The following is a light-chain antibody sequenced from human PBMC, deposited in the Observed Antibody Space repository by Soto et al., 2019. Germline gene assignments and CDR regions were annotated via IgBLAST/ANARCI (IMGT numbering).Light chain of an antibody. CDR1: QSVLYSSNNNNY. CDR2: WAS. Sequence: DIVMTQSPDSLAVSLGERATINCKSSQSVLYSSNNNNYLAWYQQKPGQPPKLLIYWASARESGVPDRFSGSGSGTDFTLTISRLQAEDVAVYYCHQYYSTPWTFGQGTKVE. V-gene: IGKV4-1*01. J-gene: IGKJ1*01. CDR3: HQYYSTPWT.